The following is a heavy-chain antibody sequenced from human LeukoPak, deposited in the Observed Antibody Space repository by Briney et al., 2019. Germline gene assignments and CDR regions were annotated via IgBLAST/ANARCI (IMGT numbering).Heavy chain of an antibody. CDR2: IPSIGNT. V-gene: IGHV4-59*11. Sequence: PSDTLTLTCSVSDDSLSIHYWTWIRQPRGKALEWIGYIPSIGNTNYSLSLKSRVTISVDTSKKQFSLKMTAVTAADTAVYYCARDPTTVTKGFDIWGQGTMVTVSS. D-gene: IGHD4-17*01. J-gene: IGHJ3*02. CDR1: DDSLSIHY. CDR3: ARDPTTVTKGFDI.